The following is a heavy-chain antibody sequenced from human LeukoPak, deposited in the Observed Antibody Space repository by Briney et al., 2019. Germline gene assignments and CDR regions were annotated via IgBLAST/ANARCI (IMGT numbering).Heavy chain of an antibody. Sequence: AASVKVSCKASRGTFSNYAISWVRQAPGQGLEWMGGIIPNSGTAIYAQKFQGRVAITADESTSAAYMELSSLRSEDTAVYYCTRDSRRRYCSSITCYLGWFDPWGQGTLVTVSS. J-gene: IGHJ5*02. V-gene: IGHV1-69*13. CDR3: TRDSRRRYCSSITCYLGWFDP. CDR2: IIPNSGTA. CDR1: RGTFSNYA. D-gene: IGHD2-2*01.